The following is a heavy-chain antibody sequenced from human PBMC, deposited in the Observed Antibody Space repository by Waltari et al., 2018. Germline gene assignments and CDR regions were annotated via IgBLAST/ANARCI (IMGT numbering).Heavy chain of an antibody. J-gene: IGHJ4*02. CDR1: GFTFNNYA. D-gene: IGHD1-26*01. CDR2: ISGSADNT. Sequence: EVQLLESGGGFLQPGGSLNLSCAVSGFTFNNYAMSWVRQAPGKGLEWVSAISGSADNTYYADSVKGRFTISRDNSKNTLYLQMNSLRADDTAVYFCAKGGRTYYGLIDYWGQGTLVTVSS. CDR3: AKGGRTYYGLIDY. V-gene: IGHV3-23*01.